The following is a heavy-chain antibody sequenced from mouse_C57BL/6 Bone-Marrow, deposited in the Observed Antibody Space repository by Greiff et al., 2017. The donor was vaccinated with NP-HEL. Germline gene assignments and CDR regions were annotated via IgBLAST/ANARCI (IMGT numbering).Heavy chain of an antibody. CDR1: GYTFTSYT. V-gene: IGHV1-4*01. CDR3: ASSSYGNYAMDY. CDR2: INPSSGYT. Sequence: QVQLKESGAELARPGASVKMSCKASGYTFTSYTMHWVKQRPGQGLEWIGYINPSSGYTKYNQKFKDKATLTADKSSSTAYMQLSSLTSEDSAVYYCASSSYGNYAMDYWGQGTSVTVSS. J-gene: IGHJ4*01. D-gene: IGHD2-10*02.